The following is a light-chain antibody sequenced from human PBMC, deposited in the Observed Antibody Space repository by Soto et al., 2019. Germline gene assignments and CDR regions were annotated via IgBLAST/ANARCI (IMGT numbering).Light chain of an antibody. J-gene: IGKJ2*02. CDR2: AAS. CDR1: QSVSNTY. CDR3: YQYYSTLCT. Sequence: EIVLTQSPGTLSLSPGERATLSCRASQSVSNTYLAWYQQKPGQAPRLLIYAASSRATGIPDRFSGSGSGTDFTLTISRIEPEEFAAYYCYQYYSTLCTFGQGTKLEIK. V-gene: IGKV3-20*01.